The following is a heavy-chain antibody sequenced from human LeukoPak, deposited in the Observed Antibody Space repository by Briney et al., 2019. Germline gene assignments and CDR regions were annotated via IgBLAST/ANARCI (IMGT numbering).Heavy chain of an antibody. J-gene: IGHJ4*02. CDR2: INHSGST. CDR1: GGSFSGYN. D-gene: IGHD5-18*01. Sequence: SETLSLTCAVYGGSFSGYNWSWIRQPPGKGLEWIGEINHSGSTNYNPSLKSRVTISVDTSKNQFSLKLSSVTAADTAVYYCARGDVDTAMVPFDYWGQGTLVTVSS. V-gene: IGHV4-34*01. CDR3: ARGDVDTAMVPFDY.